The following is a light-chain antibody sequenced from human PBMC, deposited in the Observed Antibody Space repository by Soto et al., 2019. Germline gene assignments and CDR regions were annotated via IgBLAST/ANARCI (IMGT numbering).Light chain of an antibody. Sequence: QSVWTQPPSVSAAPGQKVTISCSGSSSNIGNNYVSWYQHLPGTAPKLLIYDNNKRPSGIPDRFSGTKSGTSATLGITGLQTGDEAHYYCATWDSSLIAWVFGGGTKVTVL. CDR3: ATWDSSLIAWV. J-gene: IGLJ2*01. V-gene: IGLV1-51*01. CDR2: DNN. CDR1: SSNIGNNY.